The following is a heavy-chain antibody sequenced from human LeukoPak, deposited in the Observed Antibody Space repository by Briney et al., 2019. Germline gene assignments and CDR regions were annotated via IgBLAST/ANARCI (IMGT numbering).Heavy chain of an antibody. D-gene: IGHD4-11*01. CDR1: GFTFSSYG. V-gene: IGHV3-33*01. Sequence: GGSLRLSCAASGFTFSSYGMHWVRQAPGKGLEWVAVIWYDGSNKYYADSVRGRFTISRDNSKNTLYLQMNSLRAEDTAVYYCARARSVATVTLFDYWGQGTLVTVSS. CDR2: IWYDGSNK. J-gene: IGHJ4*02. CDR3: ARARSVATVTLFDY.